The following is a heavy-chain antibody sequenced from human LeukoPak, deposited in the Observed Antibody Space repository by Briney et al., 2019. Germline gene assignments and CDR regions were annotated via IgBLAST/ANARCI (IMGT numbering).Heavy chain of an antibody. CDR1: GVTFSSYG. J-gene: IGHJ6*03. Sequence: GGTLRLSCAASGVTFSSYGMSWVRQAPGKGLEWVSAISGSGDNTFYADSVKGRFTISRDNSKNTMYLQMNSLRAEDTAVYYCARVGCSSGRCYSNYYYYYMDVWGKGTTVTVSS. CDR2: ISGSGDNT. D-gene: IGHD2-15*01. CDR3: ARVGCSSGRCYSNYYYYYMDV. V-gene: IGHV3-23*01.